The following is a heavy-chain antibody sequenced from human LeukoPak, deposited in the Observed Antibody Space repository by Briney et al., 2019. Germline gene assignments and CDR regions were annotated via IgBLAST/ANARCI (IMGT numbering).Heavy chain of an antibody. CDR2: MSATAGSR. D-gene: IGHD3-10*01. CDR3: ARLPPLWFGELLAYYFDY. J-gene: IGHJ4*02. Sequence: GGSLRLSCAASGFSFSSYAMSWVRRAPGRGLEWVSGMSATAGSRYYGDLVKGRFTISRDNSKNILYLQMNSLRAEDTAVYYCARLPPLWFGELLAYYFDYWGQGTLVTVSS. CDR1: GFSFSSYA. V-gene: IGHV3-23*01.